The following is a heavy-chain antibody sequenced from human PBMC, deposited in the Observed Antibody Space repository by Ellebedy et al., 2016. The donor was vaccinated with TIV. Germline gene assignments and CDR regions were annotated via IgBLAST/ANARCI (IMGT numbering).Heavy chain of an antibody. D-gene: IGHD6-6*01. V-gene: IGHV3-23*01. J-gene: IGHJ5*02. Sequence: PGGSLRLSCAASGFTFSSYAMSWVRQAPGKGLEWVSAISGSGGSTYYADSVKGRFTISRDNSKNTLYLQMNSLRAEDTAVYYCAKVGSSSSGVGGWFDPWGQGTLVTVSS. CDR2: ISGSGGST. CDR3: AKVGSSSSGVGGWFDP. CDR1: GFTFSSYA.